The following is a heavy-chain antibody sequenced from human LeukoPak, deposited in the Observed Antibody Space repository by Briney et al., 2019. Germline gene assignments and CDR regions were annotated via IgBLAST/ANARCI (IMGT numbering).Heavy chain of an antibody. CDR1: GGSFSGYY. CDR3: ARKGYIVVVPAAVWFDP. V-gene: IGHV4-34*01. D-gene: IGHD2-2*01. Sequence: SETLSLTCAVYGGSFSGYYWSWIRQPPGKGLEWIGEINHSGSTNYNPSLKSRVTISVDTSKNQFSLKLSSVTAADTAVYYCARKGYIVVVPAAVWFDPWGQGTLVTVSS. J-gene: IGHJ5*02. CDR2: INHSGST.